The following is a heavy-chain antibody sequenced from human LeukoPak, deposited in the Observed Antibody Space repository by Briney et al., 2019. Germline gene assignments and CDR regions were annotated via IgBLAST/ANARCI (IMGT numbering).Heavy chain of an antibody. CDR2: INPNSGGT. CDR3: ARVRGITMVRGVPTVGY. Sequence: ASVKLSCKAAGYTFTGYYMHWVRQAPGQGLEWMGWINPNSGGTNYAQKFQGRVTMTRDTSISTAYMELSRLRSDDPAVYYCARVRGITMVRGVPTVGYWGQGTLVTVSS. CDR1: GYTFTGYY. V-gene: IGHV1-2*02. D-gene: IGHD3-10*01. J-gene: IGHJ4*02.